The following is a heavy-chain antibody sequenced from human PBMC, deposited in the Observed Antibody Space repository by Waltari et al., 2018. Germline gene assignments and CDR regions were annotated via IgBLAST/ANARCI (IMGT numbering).Heavy chain of an antibody. D-gene: IGHD2-2*01. CDR1: GFNCSSHG. CDR2: IRYDGSNK. Sequence: QVQLGESGPGVALSGGCASLCCAACGFNCSSHGMHWGRRPPGTGRECEAFIRYDGSNKYYADSVQGRFTISRDKSKNTLYLQMNSLRAEDTAVYSCAKVVKYPDAFDIWGQGTMVTVSS. J-gene: IGHJ3*02. V-gene: IGHV3-30*02. CDR3: AKVVKYPDAFDI.